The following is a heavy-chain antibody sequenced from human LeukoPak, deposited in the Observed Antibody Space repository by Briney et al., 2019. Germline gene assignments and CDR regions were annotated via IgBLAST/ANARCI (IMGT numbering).Heavy chain of an antibody. CDR2: IYTGGST. CDR1: GGSISSYY. D-gene: IGHD3-10*01. J-gene: IGHJ4*02. CDR3: ARDNTYYYGSGSVFLDY. Sequence: PSETLSLTCTVSGGSISSYYWSWIRQPAGKGLEWIGRIYTGGSTNYNPSLKSRVTMSVDTSKNQFSLKLSSVTAVDTAVYYCARDNTYYYGSGSVFLDYWGQGTLVTVSS. V-gene: IGHV4-4*07.